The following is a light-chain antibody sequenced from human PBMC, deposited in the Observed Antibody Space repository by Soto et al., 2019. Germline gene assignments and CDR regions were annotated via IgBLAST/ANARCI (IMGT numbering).Light chain of an antibody. CDR1: SSDVGGYNF. CDR3: SSYAGSNNYV. Sequence: QSALTQPPSASGSPGQSVTISCTGTSSDVGGYNFVSWYQHHPGKAPKLMIYEVSKRPSGVPDRFSGSKSGNTASLTVSGLQAEDEADYYCSSYAGSNNYVFGTGTKFTVL. V-gene: IGLV2-8*01. CDR2: EVS. J-gene: IGLJ1*01.